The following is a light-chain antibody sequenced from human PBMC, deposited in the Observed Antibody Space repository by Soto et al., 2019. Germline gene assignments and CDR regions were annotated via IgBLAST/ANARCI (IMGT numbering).Light chain of an antibody. CDR2: AAS. Sequence: EIVLTQSPGTLSLSPGERATLSCRAIQSVTSSYLAWYQQKPGQAPRLLIYAASSRATGIPDRFSGSGSGTDFALTISRLEPEDFAVYYCQQYGSSPPITFGQGTRLENK. CDR1: QSVTSSY. V-gene: IGKV3-20*01. CDR3: QQYGSSPPIT. J-gene: IGKJ5*01.